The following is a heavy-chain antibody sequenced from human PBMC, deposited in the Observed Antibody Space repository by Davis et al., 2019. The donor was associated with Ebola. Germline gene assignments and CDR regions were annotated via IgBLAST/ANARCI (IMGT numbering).Heavy chain of an antibody. CDR1: GFTFSSYS. CDR3: ARDSPRGDFWSGYSLTGMDV. J-gene: IGHJ6*02. V-gene: IGHV3-21*01. CDR2: ISSSSSYI. Sequence: GESLKISCAASGFTFSSYSMNRVRQAPGKGLEWVSSISSSSSYIYYADSVKGRFTISRDNAKNSLYLQMNSLRAEETAVYYCARDSPRGDFWSGYSLTGMDVWGQGTTVTVSS. D-gene: IGHD3-3*01.